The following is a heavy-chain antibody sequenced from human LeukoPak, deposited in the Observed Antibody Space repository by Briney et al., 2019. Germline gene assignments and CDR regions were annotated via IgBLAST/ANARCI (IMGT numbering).Heavy chain of an antibody. CDR1: GFTLSEVS. J-gene: IGHJ6*03. D-gene: IGHD2-2*01. CDR2: FYPKEGAA. Sequence: ASVKDSCKVSGFTLSEVSIHWVRPAPGKGLKWVGGFYPKEGAAVYAERFRDRVILTDDRSSNTAYMDLNRLGADETAVYYCDTGVYCPTTTCPGYGNYYYFMDVWVEGTTVSV. CDR3: DTGVYCPTTTCPGYGNYYYFMDV. V-gene: IGHV1-24*01.